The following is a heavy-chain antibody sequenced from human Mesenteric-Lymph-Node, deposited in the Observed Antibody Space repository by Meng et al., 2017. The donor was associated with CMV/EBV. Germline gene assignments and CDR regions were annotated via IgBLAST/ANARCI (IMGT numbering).Heavy chain of an antibody. Sequence: GGSLRLSCAASGFTFSTHSFTWVRQAPGKGLGWVASISDTSGYIYYADSLKGRFTISRDNAKNSLYLQVNGLRAEDTAVYYCARSFERSSSSFDYWGQGTLVTVSS. CDR2: ISDTSGYI. D-gene: IGHD6-6*01. CDR3: ARSFERSSSSFDY. V-gene: IGHV3-21*04. CDR1: GFTFSTHS. J-gene: IGHJ4*02.